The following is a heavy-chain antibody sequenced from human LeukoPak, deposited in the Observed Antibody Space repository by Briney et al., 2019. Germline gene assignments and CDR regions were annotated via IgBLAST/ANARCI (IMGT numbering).Heavy chain of an antibody. CDR2: ISSSGSTI. J-gene: IGHJ6*02. V-gene: IGHV3-11*01. CDR1: GFPFSSYW. D-gene: IGHD6-19*01. Sequence: GGSLRLSCVASGFPFSSYWMSWIRQAPGKGLEWVSYISSSGSTIYYADSVKGRFTISRDNAKNSLYLQMNSLRAEDTAVYYCARARVAVAGSHYYYGMDVWGQGTTVTVSS. CDR3: ARARVAVAGSHYYYGMDV.